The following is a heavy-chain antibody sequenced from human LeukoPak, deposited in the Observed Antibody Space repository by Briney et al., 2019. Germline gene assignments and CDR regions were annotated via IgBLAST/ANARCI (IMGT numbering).Heavy chain of an antibody. J-gene: IGHJ4*02. CDR3: TTEPRDHPWY. CDR2: NKNKTDSRKP. D-gene: IGHD1-14*01. CDR1: GLTYSDAW. V-gene: IGHV3-15*01. Sequence: GGSLRLSCVLSGLTYSDAWMSWLRQAPGKALEWVSRNKNKTDSRKPDHAATVKGRFPVSRDDSENTLILHMNSLKTEDTSLYYCTTEPRDHPWYWGQRTLVTVSS.